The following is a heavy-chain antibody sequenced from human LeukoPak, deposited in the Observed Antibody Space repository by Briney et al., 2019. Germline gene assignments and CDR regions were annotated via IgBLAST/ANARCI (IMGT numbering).Heavy chain of an antibody. CDR3: ARVDWGYSSFDY. V-gene: IGHV4-59*01. J-gene: IGHJ4*02. CDR1: GGSISSYY. CDR2: VHYSGTA. D-gene: IGHD5-18*01. Sequence: SETLSLTCTVSGGSISSYYXXXXXXXXXXXXXWIXXVHYSGTAXXXXSLEXXXXXXVATSKNXFSLNLTSVVAADTAIYYCARVDWGYSSFDYWGQGTPVTVSS.